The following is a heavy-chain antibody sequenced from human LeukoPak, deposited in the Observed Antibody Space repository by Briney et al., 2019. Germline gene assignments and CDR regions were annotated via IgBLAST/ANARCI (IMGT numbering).Heavy chain of an antibody. Sequence: GGSLRLSCAASGFTVSSNYMSWVRQAPGKGLEWVSVIYSGGSTYYADSVKGRFTISRDNSKNTLYLQMNSLRAEDTAVYYCVIGFGELLSGQDWGQGTLVTVSS. CDR2: IYSGGST. CDR1: GFTVSSNY. CDR3: VIGFGELLSGQD. J-gene: IGHJ4*02. V-gene: IGHV3-66*01. D-gene: IGHD3-10*01.